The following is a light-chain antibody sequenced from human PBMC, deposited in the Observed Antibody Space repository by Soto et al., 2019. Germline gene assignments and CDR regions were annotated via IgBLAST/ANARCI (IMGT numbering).Light chain of an antibody. J-gene: IGKJ2*01. CDR2: AAS. V-gene: IGKV1-39*01. CDR1: QSISTY. CDR3: QQSYSVPYT. Sequence: DIQLTQSPSSLSASVGDRVTVTCRASQSISTYLNWYQQKAGEAPKLLINAASSMQSGVPSRFSGSGSGTDFTLTISSLQPEDSATYFCQQSYSVPYTFCQGTKVEI.